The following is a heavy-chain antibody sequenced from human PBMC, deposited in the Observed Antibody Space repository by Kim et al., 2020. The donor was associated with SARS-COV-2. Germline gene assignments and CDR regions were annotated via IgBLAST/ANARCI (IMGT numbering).Heavy chain of an antibody. D-gene: IGHD3-10*01. Sequence: ESAQDRFTSSRHNSKNTLYLQMNSLRAEDTAVYCCARDHRRVGFGEAVDYWGQGTLVTVSS. CDR3: ARDHRRVGFGEAVDY. J-gene: IGHJ4*02. V-gene: IGHV3-30*01.